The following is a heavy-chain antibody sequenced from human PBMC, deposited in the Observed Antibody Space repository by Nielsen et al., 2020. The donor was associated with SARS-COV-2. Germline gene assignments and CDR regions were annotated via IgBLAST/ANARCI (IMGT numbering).Heavy chain of an antibody. V-gene: IGHV6-1*01. J-gene: IGHJ4*02. Sequence: SETLSLTCAISGDNVSSNSAAWNCIRQSPSRGLEWLGRTYYSSKWYIDYEVSVRSRITIKPDTSKNQFSLQLSTVTTADTAVYFCARVWESHYHFDYWGQGTLVSVSS. CDR1: GDNVSSNSAA. CDR3: ARVWESHYHFDY. D-gene: IGHD3-16*01. CDR2: TYYSSKWYI.